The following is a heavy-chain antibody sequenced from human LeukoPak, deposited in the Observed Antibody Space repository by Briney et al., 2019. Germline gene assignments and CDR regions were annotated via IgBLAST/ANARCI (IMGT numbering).Heavy chain of an antibody. CDR3: AGVLVVPAAVKGWFDP. CDR1: GFTFSSYG. J-gene: IGHJ5*02. D-gene: IGHD2-2*01. Sequence: GRSLRLSCAASGFTFSSYGMHWVRQAPGKGLEWVAVISYDGSNKYYADSVKGRFTISRDNAKNSLYLQMNSLRAEDTAVYYCAGVLVVPAAVKGWFDPWGQGTLVTVSS. CDR2: ISYDGSNK. V-gene: IGHV3-30*03.